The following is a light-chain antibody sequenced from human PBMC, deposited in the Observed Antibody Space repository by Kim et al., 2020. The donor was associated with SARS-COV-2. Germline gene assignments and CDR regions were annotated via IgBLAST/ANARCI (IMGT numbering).Light chain of an antibody. CDR2: AAT. J-gene: IGKJ3*01. CDR3: QQYNKWVT. V-gene: IGKV3-15*01. CDR1: QSVSNN. Sequence: SVSPGESATLSCRASQSVSNNLAWYQQKPGQAPRLLIYAATTRASGAPDRCSGSGSGTEFTLTIDSLQSEDLAVYFCQQYNKWVTFGPGTKVDIK.